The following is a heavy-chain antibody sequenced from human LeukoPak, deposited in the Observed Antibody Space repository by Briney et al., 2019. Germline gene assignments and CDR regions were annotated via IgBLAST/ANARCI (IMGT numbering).Heavy chain of an antibody. D-gene: IGHD5-18*01. CDR1: GGSFSGYY. CDR3: VRGGAAMATPYYYYYMDV. J-gene: IGHJ6*03. V-gene: IGHV4-34*01. Sequence: PSETLSLTCAVYGGSFSGYYWSWIRQPPGKGLEWIGETNHSGSTNYNPSLKSRVTISVDTSKNQFSLKLSSVTAADTAVYCCVRGGAAMATPYYYYYMDVWGKGTTVTVSS. CDR2: TNHSGST.